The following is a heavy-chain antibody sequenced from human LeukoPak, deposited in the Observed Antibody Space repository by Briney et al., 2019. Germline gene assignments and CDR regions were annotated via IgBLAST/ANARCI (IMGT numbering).Heavy chain of an antibody. CDR2: IWYDGSNK. V-gene: IGHV3-33*08. D-gene: IGHD6-19*01. CDR3: ARAPHSSGWSGYYYYGMDV. Sequence: PGGSLRLSCAASRFTFRSYGMHWVRQAPGKGLDWVAVIWYDGSNKYYADSVKGRFTISRDNSKNTLYLQMNSLRAEDTAVYYCARAPHSSGWSGYYYYGMDVWGQGTTVTVSS. CDR1: RFTFRSYG. J-gene: IGHJ6*02.